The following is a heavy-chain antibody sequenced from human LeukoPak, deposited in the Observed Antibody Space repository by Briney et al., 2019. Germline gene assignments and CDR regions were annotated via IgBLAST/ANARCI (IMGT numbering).Heavy chain of an antibody. D-gene: IGHD2-21*02. J-gene: IGHJ3*02. CDR3: ARAEGHIVVVTAFDI. CDR2: IYYSGST. CDR1: GGSISSSSYY. Sequence: PSETLSLTCTVSGGSISSSSYYWGWISQPPGKGLEWIGSIYYSGSTYYNPSLKSRVTISVDTSKNQFSLKLSSVTAADTAVYYCARAEGHIVVVTAFDIWGQGTMVTVSS. V-gene: IGHV4-39*07.